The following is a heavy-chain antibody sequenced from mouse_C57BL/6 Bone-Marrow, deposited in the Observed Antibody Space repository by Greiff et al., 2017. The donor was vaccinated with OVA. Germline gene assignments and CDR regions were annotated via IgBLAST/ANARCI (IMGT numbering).Heavy chain of an antibody. CDR2: IRSKSNNYAT. D-gene: IGHD1-1*01. V-gene: IGHV10-1*01. Sequence: EPGGGLVQPKGSLKLSCAASGFSFNTYAMNWVRQAPGKGLEWVARIRSKSNNYATYYADSVKDRFTISRDDSESMLYLQMNNLKTEDTAMDYCVRQDYGSSYGFAYWGQGTLVTVSA. CDR3: VRQDYGSSYGFAY. J-gene: IGHJ3*01. CDR1: GFSFNTYA.